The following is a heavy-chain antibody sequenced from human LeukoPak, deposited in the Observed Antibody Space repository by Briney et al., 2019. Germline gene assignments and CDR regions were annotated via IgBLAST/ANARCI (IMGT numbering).Heavy chain of an antibody. CDR1: GYTXTAYY. CDR2: KNPTSGAS. V-gene: IGHV1-2*02. J-gene: IGHJ5*01. D-gene: IGHD4-23*01. CDR3: ARDVTYGSTAKWWLDF. Sequence: ASVKVSCKTSGYTXTAYYMHWVRQAPAQGLEWMAWKNPTSGASNYAQKFQGRVTLTRDTSISAAYMELSSLTSDDTAVYYCARDVTYGSTAKWWLDFWGRGTRVTVSS.